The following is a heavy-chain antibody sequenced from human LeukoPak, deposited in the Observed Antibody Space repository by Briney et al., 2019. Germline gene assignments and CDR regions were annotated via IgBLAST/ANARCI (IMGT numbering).Heavy chain of an antibody. D-gene: IGHD6-13*01. J-gene: IGHJ5*02. V-gene: IGHV4-4*07. CDR1: GGSISSYP. CDR3: VRDSDGAAQFDP. Sequence: SQTLSLTCTVSGGSISSYPSSWIRQPAGKGLEWIWHIFAIGSTNYNPSLTSLVTISVDTSKKTFSLKLSSVTPARTPVYFCVRDSDGAAQFDPWGQGTLVTVSS. CDR2: IFAIGST.